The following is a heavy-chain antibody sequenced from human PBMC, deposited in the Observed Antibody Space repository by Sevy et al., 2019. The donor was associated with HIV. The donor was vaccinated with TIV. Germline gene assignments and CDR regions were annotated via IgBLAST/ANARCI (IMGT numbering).Heavy chain of an antibody. CDR3: AKEIQGYGSGSYPYYFGY. Sequence: GGSLRLSCAASGFTFDDYAMHWVRQAPGKGLEWVSGISWNSGSIGYADSVKGRFTISRDNAKNALYLQMNSLRAEDTALYYCAKEIQGYGSGSYPYYFGYWGQGTLVTVSS. J-gene: IGHJ4*02. CDR2: ISWNSGSI. V-gene: IGHV3-9*01. D-gene: IGHD3-10*01. CDR1: GFTFDDYA.